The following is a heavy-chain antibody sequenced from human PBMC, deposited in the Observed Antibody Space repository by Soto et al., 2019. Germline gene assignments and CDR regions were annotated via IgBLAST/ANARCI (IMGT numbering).Heavy chain of an antibody. Sequence: PGGSLRLSCAASGFTFSSYSMNWVRQAPGKGLEWVSYISSSSSTIYYADSVKGRFTISRDNAKNSLYLQMNSLRAEDTAVYYCAREVVITSDYWGQGTLVTVSS. CDR1: GFTFSSYS. J-gene: IGHJ4*02. CDR3: AREVVITSDY. D-gene: IGHD3-22*01. CDR2: ISSSSSTI. V-gene: IGHV3-48*01.